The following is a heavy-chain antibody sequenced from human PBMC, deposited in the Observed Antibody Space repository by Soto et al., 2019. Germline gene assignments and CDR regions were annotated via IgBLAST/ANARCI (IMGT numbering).Heavy chain of an antibody. CDR2: IDWDDDK. CDR1: GFSLSTSGMC. J-gene: IGHJ6*03. CDR3: ARSPTGYDFPYYYYMDV. V-gene: IGHV2-70*11. D-gene: IGHD3-3*01. Sequence: PTLVNPTQTLTLTCTFSGFSLSTSGMCVSWIRQPPGKALEWLARIDWDDDKYYSTSLKTRLTISKDTSKNQVVLTMTNMDPVDTATYYCARSPTGYDFPYYYYMDVWGKGTTVTVSS.